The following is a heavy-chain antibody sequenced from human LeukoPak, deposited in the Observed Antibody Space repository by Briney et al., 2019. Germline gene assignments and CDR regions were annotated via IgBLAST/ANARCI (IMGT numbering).Heavy chain of an antibody. D-gene: IGHD2-21*02. V-gene: IGHV1-69*05. CDR1: GGTFSSYA. CDR3: ASSFVVVTASLHFQH. J-gene: IGHJ1*01. Sequence: SVKVSCKASGGTFSSYAISWVRQAPGQRLEWMGGIIPIFGTANYAQKFQGRVTITTDESTSTAYMELSSLRSEDTAVYYCASSFVVVTASLHFQHWGQGTLVTVSS. CDR2: IIPIFGTA.